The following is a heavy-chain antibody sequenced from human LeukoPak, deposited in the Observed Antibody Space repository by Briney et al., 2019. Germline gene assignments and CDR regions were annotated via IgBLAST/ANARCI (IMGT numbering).Heavy chain of an antibody. V-gene: IGHV1-69*06. CDR2: IIPIFDSG. Sequence: SVKVSCKASGGTLSNFSINWVRQAPGQGLEWMGGIIPIFDSGNYAEKFQGRVTITADKSMSIVYLELSSLRFEDTAVYYCARDDLGDYIPIYWGQGTLVTVSS. J-gene: IGHJ4*02. CDR3: ARDDLGDYIPIY. CDR1: GGTLSNFS. D-gene: IGHD4-17*01.